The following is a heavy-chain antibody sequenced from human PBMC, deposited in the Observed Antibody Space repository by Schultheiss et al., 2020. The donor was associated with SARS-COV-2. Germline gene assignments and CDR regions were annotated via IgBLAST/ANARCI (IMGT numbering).Heavy chain of an antibody. V-gene: IGHV1-8*01. J-gene: IGHJ6*02. CDR2: MNPNSGNT. Sequence: ASVKVSCKASGYTFISYDINWVRQATGQGPEWMGWMNPNSGNTGYAQKFQGRVTMTRNTSISTAYMELSSLRSEDTAVYYCARATGTKQTIYYYYGMDVWGQGTTVTVSS. D-gene: IGHD1-1*01. CDR3: ARATGTKQTIYYYYGMDV. CDR1: GYTFISYD.